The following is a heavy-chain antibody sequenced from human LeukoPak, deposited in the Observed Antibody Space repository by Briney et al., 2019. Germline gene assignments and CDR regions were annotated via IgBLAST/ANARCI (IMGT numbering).Heavy chain of an antibody. J-gene: IGHJ5*02. Sequence: GGSLRLSCAASGFSVGSDYMSWVRQAPGKGLEWVSIVYSDGTTYYADSVKGRFSVSRDISKNTMNVQMNGLRPEDTAVYYCARVNYAGGFDHWGQGTLVTVSS. V-gene: IGHV3-66*02. D-gene: IGHD1-7*01. CDR2: VYSDGTT. CDR3: ARVNYAGGFDH. CDR1: GFSVGSDY.